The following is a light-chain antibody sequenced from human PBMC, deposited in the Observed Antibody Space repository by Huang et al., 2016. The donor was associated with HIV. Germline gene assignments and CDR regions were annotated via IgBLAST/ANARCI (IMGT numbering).Light chain of an antibody. CDR1: QGIRND. CDR3: LQDFNYPRT. CDR2: AAS. Sequence: AIQMTQSPSSLSASLGDRTTITCRASQGIRNDLGWYQHTPGKAPKLLIYAASELQVGVPLRFRGSGSGTDFTLIITSLQPEDVGTYYCLQDFNYPRTFGQGTTVNI. J-gene: IGKJ1*01. V-gene: IGKV1-6*01.